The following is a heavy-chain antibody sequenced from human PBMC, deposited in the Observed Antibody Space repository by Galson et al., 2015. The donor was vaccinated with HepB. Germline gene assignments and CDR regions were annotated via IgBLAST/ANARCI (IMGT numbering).Heavy chain of an antibody. CDR3: AGVGYEQYQLLTYFDY. CDR2: ISSSSSYI. D-gene: IGHD2-2*01. V-gene: IGHV3-21*01. Sequence: SLRLSCAASGFTFSSYSMNWVRQAPGKGLVWVSSISSSSSYIYYADVENGRFTISRDNAKNSLYLQMNSLRDEDTAVYYGAGVGYEQYQLLTYFDYCGQGTLVTVSS. CDR1: GFTFSSYS. J-gene: IGHJ4*02.